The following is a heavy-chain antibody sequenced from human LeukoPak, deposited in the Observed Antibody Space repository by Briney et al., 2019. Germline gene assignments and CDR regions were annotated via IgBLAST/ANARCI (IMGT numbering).Heavy chain of an antibody. D-gene: IGHD3-10*01. CDR3: ARHFAPWFGELFPWFDP. V-gene: IGHV5-51*01. Sequence: GESLQISCKGSGYSFTSYWIGWARQVPGKGLEWMGIIYPGDSDTRYSPSFQGQVTISAEKSISTAYLQWSSLKASDTAMYYCARHFAPWFGELFPWFDPWGRGTLVTVSS. J-gene: IGHJ5*02. CDR2: IYPGDSDT. CDR1: GYSFTSYW.